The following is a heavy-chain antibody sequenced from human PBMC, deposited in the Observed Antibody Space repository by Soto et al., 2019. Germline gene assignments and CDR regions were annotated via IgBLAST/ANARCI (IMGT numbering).Heavy chain of an antibody. D-gene: IGHD3-9*01. J-gene: IGHJ4*02. CDR3: ARDKDWAFDY. CDR1: GFTFSSYS. Sequence: GGSLRLSCAASGFTFSSYSMVWVRQAPGKGLEWVSYIFTTGTTIYYADSVKGRFTVSRDNAKNSVFLLLNSLRAEDTAVYYCARDKDWAFDYWGQGTPVTVSS. CDR2: IFTTGTTI. V-gene: IGHV3-48*03.